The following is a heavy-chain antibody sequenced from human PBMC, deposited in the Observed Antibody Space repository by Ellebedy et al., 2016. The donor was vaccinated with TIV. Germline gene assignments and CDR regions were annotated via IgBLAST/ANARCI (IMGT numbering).Heavy chain of an antibody. V-gene: IGHV3-9*01. D-gene: IGHD3-22*01. CDR3: AIAYYYDGFFDY. Sequence: GGSLRLXXVASGFTFEDYATHWVRQAPGKGLEWVSGISWNSANIAYADSVKGRFTTSRDNAEKSLYLEMNSLRPEDTALYYCAIAYYYDGFFDYWGQGALVTVSS. J-gene: IGHJ4*02. CDR2: ISWNSANI. CDR1: GFTFEDYA.